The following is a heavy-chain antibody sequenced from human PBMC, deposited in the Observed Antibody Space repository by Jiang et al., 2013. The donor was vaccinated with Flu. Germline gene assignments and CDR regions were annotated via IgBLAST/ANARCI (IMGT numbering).Heavy chain of an antibody. CDR3: ARHARVYCGGGSCYGADY. J-gene: IGHJ4*02. CDR1: GFSITTIGMS. D-gene: IGHD2-15*01. CDR2: IDWDDDK. Sequence: KPTQTLTLTCTFSGFSITTIGMSVSWIRQPPGKALEWLARIDWDDDKYYSTSLNPRLTISRDTSKNQVVLTVTNMDPVDTATYYCARHARVYCGGGSCYGADYWGQGTLVTVSS. V-gene: IGHV2-70*11.